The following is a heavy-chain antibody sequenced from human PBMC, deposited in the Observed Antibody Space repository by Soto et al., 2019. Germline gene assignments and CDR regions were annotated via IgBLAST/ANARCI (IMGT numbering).Heavy chain of an antibody. CDR3: AGGSAGLFVGVYYGVDV. CDR1: GGSISSGAYH. D-gene: IGHD3-3*01. CDR2: IYYNGAT. Sequence: QVQLQESGPGLVKPSQTLSLTCTVSGGSISSGAYHWNWIRHHPGKGLEWIDYIYYNGATNYNSCLLSRVDIALDTSRNHSSLRLTSVTAADTAVYFCAGGSAGLFVGVYYGVDVWGPGTTVTVSS. V-gene: IGHV4-31*03. J-gene: IGHJ6*02.